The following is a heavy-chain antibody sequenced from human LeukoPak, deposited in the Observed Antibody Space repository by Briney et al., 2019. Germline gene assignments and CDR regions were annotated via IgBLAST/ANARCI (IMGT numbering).Heavy chain of an antibody. Sequence: SETLSLTCTVSGGSISSSSYYWGWIRQPPGKGLEWIGSIYYSGSTYYNPSLKSRVTISVDTSKNQFSLKLSSVTAADTAVYYCARDGSYSSSWNDAFDIWGQGTMVTVSS. V-gene: IGHV4-39*07. D-gene: IGHD6-13*01. CDR2: IYYSGST. CDR1: GGSISSSSYY. CDR3: ARDGSYSSSWNDAFDI. J-gene: IGHJ3*02.